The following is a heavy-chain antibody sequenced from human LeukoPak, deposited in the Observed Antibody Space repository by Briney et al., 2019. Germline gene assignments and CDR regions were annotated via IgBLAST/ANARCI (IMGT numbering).Heavy chain of an antibody. CDR3: ARGLQSDYVWGSYRSFDY. J-gene: IGHJ4*02. V-gene: IGHV3-21*01. CDR1: GFTFSSYS. Sequence: GGSLRLSCAASGFTFSSYSMNWVRQAPGKGLEWVSSISSSSSYIYYADSVKGRFTISRDNAKNSLYLQMNSLRAEDTAVYYCARGLQSDYVWGSYRSFDYWGQGTLVTVSS. D-gene: IGHD3-16*02. CDR2: ISSSSSYI.